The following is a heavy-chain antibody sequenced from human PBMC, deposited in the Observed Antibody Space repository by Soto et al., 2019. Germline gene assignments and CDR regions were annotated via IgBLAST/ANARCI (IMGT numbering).Heavy chain of an antibody. CDR1: GGSFSGYF. Sequence: QVQLQQWGAGLLAPSETLSLTCAVSGGSFSGYFWSWIRQPPGKGLEWIGEITHIGSTNYNPSLESRVTISLDTSKNQFSLRVNSVTAADTGVYYCARGSSRSSWFLQHWGQGTLVTVSS. V-gene: IGHV4-34*01. CDR2: ITHIGST. D-gene: IGHD6-13*01. CDR3: ARGSSRSSWFLQH. J-gene: IGHJ1*01.